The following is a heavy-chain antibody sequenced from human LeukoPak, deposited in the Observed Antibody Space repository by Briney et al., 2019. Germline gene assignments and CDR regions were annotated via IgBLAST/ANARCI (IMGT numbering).Heavy chain of an antibody. J-gene: IGHJ6*01. Sequence: GESLKISCKGSGYSFTSYWIGWVRQMPGKGLEWMGIIYPGDSDTRYSPSFQGQVPISADKSIRTAYLQWSSLKASDTDMYYCARSGFWSGYYGYYGMEVWGQGTTVTVSS. V-gene: IGHV5-51*01. CDR1: GYSFTSYW. D-gene: IGHD3-3*01. CDR3: ARSGFWSGYYGYYGMEV. CDR2: IYPGDSDT.